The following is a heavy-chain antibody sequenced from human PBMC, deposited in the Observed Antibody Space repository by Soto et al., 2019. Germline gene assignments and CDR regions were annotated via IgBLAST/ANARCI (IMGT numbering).Heavy chain of an antibody. J-gene: IGHJ4*02. CDR2: VWFDGSIQ. CDR1: GFTFSDYG. V-gene: IGHV3-33*01. Sequence: GSLRLSCVASGFTFSDYGIHWVRQAPDKGLEWAAVVWFDGSIQYYGDSVKGRFTISRDNSNNTVDLQMNNLRAEDTAVYYCARVDFGGNSYYFDYWGQGTPVTVSS. D-gene: IGHD1-7*01. CDR3: ARVDFGGNSYYFDY.